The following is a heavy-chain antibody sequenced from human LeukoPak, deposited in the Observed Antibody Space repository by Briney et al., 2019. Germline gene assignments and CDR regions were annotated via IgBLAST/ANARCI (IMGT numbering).Heavy chain of an antibody. CDR3: ARSSITARRTLDY. CDR2: IYPGDSDT. J-gene: IGHJ4*02. Sequence: GESLQISCKGSGYSFTSYWIGWVRQMPGKGLEWMGIIYPGDSDTRYSPSFQGQVTISADKSISTAYLQWSSLKASDTAMYYCARSSITARRTLDYWGQGTLVTVSS. V-gene: IGHV5-51*01. D-gene: IGHD6-6*01. CDR1: GYSFTSYW.